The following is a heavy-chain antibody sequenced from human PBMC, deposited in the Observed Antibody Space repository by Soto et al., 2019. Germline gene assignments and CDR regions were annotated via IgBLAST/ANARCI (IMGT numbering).Heavy chain of an antibody. CDR3: ARGRYGDY. V-gene: IGHV1-18*01. Sequence: HVHLVQSGAEVKKPGASVKVSCKASGYTFTSYGITWVRQAPGQGLEWMGWISAHNGNTDYAPKLQGRVIVTRDTSTSTAYMELRSLRSDDTAVYYCARGRYGDYWGQGALVTVSS. CDR1: GYTFTSYG. D-gene: IGHD1-1*01. J-gene: IGHJ4*02. CDR2: ISAHNGNT.